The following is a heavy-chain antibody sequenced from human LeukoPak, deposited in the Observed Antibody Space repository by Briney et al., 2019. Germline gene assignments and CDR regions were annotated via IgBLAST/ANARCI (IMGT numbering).Heavy chain of an antibody. V-gene: IGHV4-34*01. CDR3: ASSWGVYDAFDI. CDR2: INHSGST. J-gene: IGHJ3*02. Sequence: PSETLSLTCAVYGGSFSGYYWSWIRQPPGKGLEWIGEINHSGSTNYNPSLKSRVTISVDTSKNQFSLKLSSVTAADTAVYYCASSWGVYDAFDIWGQGTMVTVSS. CDR1: GGSFSGYY. D-gene: IGHD3-16*01.